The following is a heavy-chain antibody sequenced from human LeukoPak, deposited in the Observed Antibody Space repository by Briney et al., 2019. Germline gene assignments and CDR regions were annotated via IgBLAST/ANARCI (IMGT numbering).Heavy chain of an antibody. CDR3: ARGYMIVVVYPFDP. D-gene: IGHD3-22*01. CDR1: GGSISSSSYY. V-gene: IGHV4-39*07. Sequence: PSETLSLTCTVSGGSISSSSYYWGWIRQPPGKGLEWIGSIYYSGSTYYNPSLKSRVTISVDTSKNQFSLKLSSVTAADTAVYYCARGYMIVVVYPFDPWGQGTLVTVSS. J-gene: IGHJ5*02. CDR2: IYYSGST.